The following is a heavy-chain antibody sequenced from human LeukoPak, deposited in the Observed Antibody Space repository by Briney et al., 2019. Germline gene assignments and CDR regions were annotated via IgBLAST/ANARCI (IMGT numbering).Heavy chain of an antibody. J-gene: IGHJ4*02. CDR3: ATGHYDILTGYYPFDY. D-gene: IGHD3-9*01. CDR1: GGTFSSYA. V-gene: IGHV1-69*06. CDR2: IIPIFGTA. Sequence: ASVKVSCKASGGTFSSYAISWVRQAPGQGLEWMGGIIPIFGTANYAQKFQGRVTMTEDTSTDTAYMELSSLRSEDTAVYYCATGHYDILTGYYPFDYWGQGTLVTVSS.